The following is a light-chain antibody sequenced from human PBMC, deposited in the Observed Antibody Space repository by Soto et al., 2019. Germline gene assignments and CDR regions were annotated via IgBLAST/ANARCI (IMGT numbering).Light chain of an antibody. J-gene: IGKJ1*01. Sequence: EIVMTQSPATLSVSPGERATLSCRASQSVASNLAWDQQKPGQAPRLLIYGASSRATGIPARFSGSGSVTEFTFTISGFLSEDSAVYYCKQYNDWPRTFGQGTKVDIK. CDR3: KQYNDWPRT. V-gene: IGKV3-15*01. CDR1: QSVASN. CDR2: GAS.